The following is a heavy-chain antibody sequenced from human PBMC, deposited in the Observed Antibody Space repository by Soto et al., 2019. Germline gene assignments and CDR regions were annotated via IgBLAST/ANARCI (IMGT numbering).Heavy chain of an antibody. Sequence: QITLNESGPPVVNPTETLTLTCTFSGFSLTTSGVGVGWVRQSPGKAPEWLAFIYWDDDKRYSTSLKSRLTITKDTSKTQVVLTMANVDSADTATYYCAHRVLRAVFGLVTTTAIYFDFWGQGTPVVVSS. J-gene: IGHJ4*02. CDR3: AHRVLRAVFGLVTTTAIYFDF. CDR1: GFSLTTSGVG. CDR2: IYWDDDK. D-gene: IGHD3-3*01. V-gene: IGHV2-5*02.